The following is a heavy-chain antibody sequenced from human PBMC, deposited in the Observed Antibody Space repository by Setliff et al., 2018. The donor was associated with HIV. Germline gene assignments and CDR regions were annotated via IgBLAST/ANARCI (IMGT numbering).Heavy chain of an antibody. CDR2: INPGGST. CDR3: ARDTRSSIAPYNFDY. D-gene: IGHD6-6*01. V-gene: IGHV4-34*01. CDR1: GGSFSGFY. J-gene: IGHJ4*02. Sequence: SETLSLTCAVYGGSFSGFYWNWIRQPPGGGLEWIGEINPGGSTNYNPSLKSRVTISEDTSKRQFSLRVNSVTAADTGVYYCARDTRSSIAPYNFDYWGQGTLVTVSS.